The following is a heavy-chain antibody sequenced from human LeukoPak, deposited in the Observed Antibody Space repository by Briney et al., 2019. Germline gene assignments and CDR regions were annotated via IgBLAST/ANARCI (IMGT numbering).Heavy chain of an antibody. CDR3: ANGGWRSGYFDY. D-gene: IGHD3-16*01. V-gene: IGHV3-23*01. CDR1: GFTFSSYA. Sequence: GGSLRLSCAASGFTFSSYAMSWVRQAPGKGLEWVSAISGSGGSTYYADSVKGRFTISRDNSKNTLYLQMNSLRAEDTAVYYCANGGWRSGYFDYWGQGTLVTVSS. CDR2: ISGSGGST. J-gene: IGHJ4*02.